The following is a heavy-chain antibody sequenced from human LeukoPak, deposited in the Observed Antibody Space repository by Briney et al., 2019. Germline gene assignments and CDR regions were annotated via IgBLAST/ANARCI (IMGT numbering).Heavy chain of an antibody. J-gene: IGHJ6*02. D-gene: IGHD4-17*01. Sequence: SETLSLTCTVSGGSISSYYWSWIRQPPGKGLEWIGYIYYSGSTNYNPSLKSRVTISVDTSKNQFSLKLSSVTAADTAVYYCATNRHDYGDYYYYGMDVWGQGTTVTASS. CDR3: ATNRHDYGDYYYYGMDV. CDR2: IYYSGST. V-gene: IGHV4-59*08. CDR1: GGSISSYY.